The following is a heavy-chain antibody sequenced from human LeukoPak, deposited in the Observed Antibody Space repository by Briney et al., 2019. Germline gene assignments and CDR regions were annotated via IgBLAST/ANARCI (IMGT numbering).Heavy chain of an antibody. CDR3: ARVRETSTGYYPFDY. J-gene: IGHJ4*02. D-gene: IGHD3-22*01. CDR1: GYTFTGYY. V-gene: IGHV1-2*02. CDR2: INPKSGDT. Sequence: ASVKVSCKASGYTFTGYYIHWVRQAPGQGLEWMGWINPKSGDTNYAQKFQGRVTMTRDTSISTAYMEVSRLRSDDTAVYYCARVRETSTGYYPFDYWGQGTLVTVSS.